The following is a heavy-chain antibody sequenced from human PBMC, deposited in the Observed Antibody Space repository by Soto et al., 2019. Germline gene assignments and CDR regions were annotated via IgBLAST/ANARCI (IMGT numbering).Heavy chain of an antibody. CDR1: GFRVSAFG. J-gene: IGHJ4*02. D-gene: IGHD1-26*01. Sequence: QVQLVESGGGAVQPGRSLTLSCAASGFRVSAFGMHWVGQAPGKVLEWVAVGSNDGRSEHYADSVKGRFTISRDTSKNTLSLQMHGMRPDDTALYYCAKTITIPPSEDRTGRGALIDHWGRGARVIVSS. CDR3: AKTITIPPSEDRTGRGALIDH. CDR2: GSNDGRSE. V-gene: IGHV3-30*18.